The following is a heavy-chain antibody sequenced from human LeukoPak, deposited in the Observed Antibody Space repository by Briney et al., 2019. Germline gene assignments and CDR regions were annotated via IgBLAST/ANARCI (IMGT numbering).Heavy chain of an antibody. CDR1: GFTFSSYW. Sequence: GGSLRLPCAASGFTFSSYWMSWVRQAPGKGLEWVANIKQDGSEKYYVDSVKGRFTISRDNAKNSLYLQMNSLRAEDTAVYYCARERTFWSEGYYYYYMDVWGKGTTVTVSS. CDR3: ARERTFWSEGYYYYYMDV. J-gene: IGHJ6*03. D-gene: IGHD3-3*01. V-gene: IGHV3-7*01. CDR2: IKQDGSEK.